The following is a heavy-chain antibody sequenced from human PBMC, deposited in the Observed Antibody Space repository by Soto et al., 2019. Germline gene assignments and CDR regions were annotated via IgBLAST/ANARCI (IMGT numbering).Heavy chain of an antibody. CDR3: ASSPSSSWYFHYYGMDV. D-gene: IGHD6-13*01. CDR1: GGSISSSAYS. Sequence: LSLTCSVSGGSISSSAYSWDWIRQPPGKGLEWIGSISYSGSTYYNPSLNSRVTISVDPSKNQLSLKLSSVTAADTALYYCASSPSSSWYFHYYGMDVWGQGTTVTVSS. V-gene: IGHV4-39*01. J-gene: IGHJ6*02. CDR2: ISYSGST.